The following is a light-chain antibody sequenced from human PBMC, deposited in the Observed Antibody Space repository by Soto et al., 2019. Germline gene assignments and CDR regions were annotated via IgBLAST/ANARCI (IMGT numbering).Light chain of an antibody. CDR3: QQYGTSPRGT. V-gene: IGKV3-20*01. CDR2: GAS. Sequence: DIVLTQSPGTLSLSPGERATLSCRARQSVSSTFFAWYQQKPGQAPRLLMFGASNRATGIPDRFSGSGSGTDFTLPISRLEPEDFAMYYCQQYGTSPRGTFGQGTKVEVK. J-gene: IGKJ1*01. CDR1: QSVSSTF.